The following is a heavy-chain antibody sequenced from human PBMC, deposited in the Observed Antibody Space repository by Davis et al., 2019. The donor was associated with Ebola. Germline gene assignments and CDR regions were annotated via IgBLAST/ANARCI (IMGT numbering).Heavy chain of an antibody. V-gene: IGHV3-23*01. Sequence: GESLKISCAASGFTFSSYVMSWVRRAPGKGLEWVSTLGLSADTYYADSVKGRFTISRDNSKNTLHLQMNSLRVEDTAIYYCAKDTPNIWFDVWGQGTMVAVSS. D-gene: IGHD2-15*01. CDR3: AKDTPNIWFDV. CDR1: GFTFSSYV. CDR2: LGLSADT. J-gene: IGHJ3*01.